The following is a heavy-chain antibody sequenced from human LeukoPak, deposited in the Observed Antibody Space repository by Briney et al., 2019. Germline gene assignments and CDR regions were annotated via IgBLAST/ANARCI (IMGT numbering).Heavy chain of an antibody. Sequence: PGGSLRLSCAASGFIFSNYDMNWVRQAPGKGLEWVSFISSGGSTIFYADSVKGRFTISRDDAKSSLYVQMNNLRVEDTAVYYCARDENGDSDFDLWGRGTLVTVSS. V-gene: IGHV3-48*01. CDR1: GFIFSNYD. CDR2: ISSGGSTI. J-gene: IGHJ2*01. D-gene: IGHD5-12*01. CDR3: ARDENGDSDFDL.